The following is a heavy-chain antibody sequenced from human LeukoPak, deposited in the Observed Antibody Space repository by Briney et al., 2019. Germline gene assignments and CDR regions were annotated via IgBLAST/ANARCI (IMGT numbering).Heavy chain of an antibody. CDR2: ISAYNGNT. CDR1: GYTFTSYG. J-gene: IGHJ3*02. D-gene: IGHD3-22*01. Sequence: ASVKVSCKASGYTFTSYGISWVRQAPGQGLEWMGWISAYNGNTNYAQKLQGRVTMTTDTSTSTAYMELRSLRSDDTAVYYCARLTYYYDSSGSHGAFDIWGQGTMVTVSS. CDR3: ARLTYYYDSSGSHGAFDI. V-gene: IGHV1-18*01.